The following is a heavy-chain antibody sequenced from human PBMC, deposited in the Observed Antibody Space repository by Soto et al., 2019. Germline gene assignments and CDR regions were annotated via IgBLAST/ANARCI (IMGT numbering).Heavy chain of an antibody. Sequence: ASVKVSCKASGYTFTGYYMHWVRQAPGQGLEWMGWINPNSGGTNYAQKFQGWVTMTRDTSISTAYMELSRLRSDDTAVYYCARDPNPVQLERPLYNWFDPWGQGTLVTVSS. D-gene: IGHD1-1*01. J-gene: IGHJ5*02. CDR1: GYTFTGYY. V-gene: IGHV1-2*04. CDR2: INPNSGGT. CDR3: ARDPNPVQLERPLYNWFDP.